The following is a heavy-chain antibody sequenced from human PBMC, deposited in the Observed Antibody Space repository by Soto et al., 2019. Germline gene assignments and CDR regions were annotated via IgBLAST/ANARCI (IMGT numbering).Heavy chain of an antibody. Sequence: SVKVSCKASGGTFSSFGINWVRQAPGQGLEWMGGIIPVSPIANYAQKFQGRVTITADKSTNTAYMELSSLRSEDTAVYFCARGRDDFYYYAMDVCGQGTPVTFYS. CDR2: IIPVSPIA. V-gene: IGHV1-69*10. CDR1: GGTFSSFG. CDR3: ARGRDDFYYYAMDV. J-gene: IGHJ6*02.